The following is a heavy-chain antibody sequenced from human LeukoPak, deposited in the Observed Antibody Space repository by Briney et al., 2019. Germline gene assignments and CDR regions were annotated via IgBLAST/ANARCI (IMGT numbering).Heavy chain of an antibody. CDR3: AKASLAVAGIFDP. Sequence: AVIWYDGSNKYYADSVKGRFTISRENSKNTLYLQMNSLRAEDTAVYYCAKASLAVAGIFDPWGQGTLVTVSS. D-gene: IGHD6-19*01. CDR2: IWYDGSNK. J-gene: IGHJ5*02. V-gene: IGHV3-33*06.